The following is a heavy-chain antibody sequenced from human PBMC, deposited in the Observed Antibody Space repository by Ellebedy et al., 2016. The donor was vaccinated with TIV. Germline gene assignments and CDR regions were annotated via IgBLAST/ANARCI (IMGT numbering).Heavy chain of an antibody. D-gene: IGHD7-27*01. CDR3: ASWDFDY. CDR2: IKQDGSDK. CDR1: GLTFSSYW. V-gene: IGHV3-7*03. Sequence: GESLKISCVDSGLTFSSYWMSWVRQAPGRGLEWLANIKQDGSDKNYVDSVKGRFTISRDNAKKSLYLQMDSLRAEDTAVYWCASWDFDYWGQGTLVTVSS. J-gene: IGHJ4*02.